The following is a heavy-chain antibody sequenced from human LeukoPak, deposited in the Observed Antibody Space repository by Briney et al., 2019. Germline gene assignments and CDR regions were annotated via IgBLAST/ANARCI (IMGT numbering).Heavy chain of an antibody. V-gene: IGHV3-23*01. J-gene: IGHJ4*02. Sequence: PGGSLRLSCAASGFTFSSYAMSWVRQAPGKGLEWVSAISGSGGSTYYADSVKGRFTISRDNSKNTLYLQMNSLRAEDTAVYYCVKGLQQWLVRWVDYWGQGTLVTVSS. D-gene: IGHD6-19*01. CDR1: GFTFSSYA. CDR2: ISGSGGST. CDR3: VKGLQQWLVRWVDY.